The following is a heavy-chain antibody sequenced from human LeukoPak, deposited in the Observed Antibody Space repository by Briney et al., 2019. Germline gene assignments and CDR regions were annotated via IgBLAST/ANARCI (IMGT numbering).Heavy chain of an antibody. J-gene: IGHJ4*02. CDR3: AREPLHALDY. CDR1: GFTFSSYA. Sequence: GGSLRLSCAASGFTFSSYAMSWVRQAPGKGLEWVANIKQDGSEKYYVDSVKGRFTISRDNAKNSLYLQMNSLRAEDTAVYYCAREPLHALDYWGQGTLVTVSS. CDR2: IKQDGSEK. V-gene: IGHV3-7*01.